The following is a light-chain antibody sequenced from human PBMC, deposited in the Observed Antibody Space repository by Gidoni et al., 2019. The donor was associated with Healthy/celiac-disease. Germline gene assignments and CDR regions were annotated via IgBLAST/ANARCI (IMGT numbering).Light chain of an antibody. Sequence: DIQMTQSPSSLSASVGDRVTITCRASQSISSYLNWYQQKPGKAPKLLIYAASSLQSGVPSRFSSLQPEDFATYYCQQSYSTPRTFXXXTKLEIK. V-gene: IGKV1-39*01. CDR2: AAS. CDR1: QSISSY. CDR3: QQSYSTPRT. J-gene: IGKJ2*01.